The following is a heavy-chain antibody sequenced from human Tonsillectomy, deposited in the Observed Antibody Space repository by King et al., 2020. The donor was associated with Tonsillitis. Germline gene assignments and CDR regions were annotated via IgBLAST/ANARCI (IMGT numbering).Heavy chain of an antibody. V-gene: IGHV3-30*02. J-gene: IGHJ6*02. CDR2: LRYDDSNK. D-gene: IGHD2/OR15-2a*01. Sequence: VQLVESGGGVVQPGGSLRLSCAASGFTFSSYGMHWVRQAPGKGLEWVAFLRYDDSNKYYADSVKGRFTISRDNSKNTLYLQMNSLRAEDTAMYYCAKGYEYRSIYYYYGMDVWGQGTTVTVSS. CDR1: GFTFSSYG. CDR3: AKGYEYRSIYYYYGMDV.